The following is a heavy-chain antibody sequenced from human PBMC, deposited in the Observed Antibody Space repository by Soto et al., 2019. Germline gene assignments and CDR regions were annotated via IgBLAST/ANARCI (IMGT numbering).Heavy chain of an antibody. Sequence: GSLSPSCAASGFTFSSHSMSWVRQAPGKGLEWVSGFRTGGDDGTTYYADSVKGRFTISRDNSKNTLFLQMNSLRAEDTAIYYCAKKVNSGPGSQYFDYWGQGTLVTVSS. CDR1: GFTFSSHS. CDR2: FRTGGDDGTT. V-gene: IGHV3-23*01. J-gene: IGHJ4*02. D-gene: IGHD3-10*01. CDR3: AKKVNSGPGSQYFDY.